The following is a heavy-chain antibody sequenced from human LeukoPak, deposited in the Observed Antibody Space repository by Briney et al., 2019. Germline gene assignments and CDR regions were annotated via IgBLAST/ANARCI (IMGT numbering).Heavy chain of an antibody. CDR1: GYSFTSNC. J-gene: IGHJ3*02. CDR2: IFPGDSDT. CDR3: ERTDGILLRDAFDI. Sequence: GESLKISCKGSGYSFTSNCIGCVRQMPGKGLGWMVIIFPGDSDTSYNPSFQVQVPISADKYISTAYLQWSSLKASDNAMDYCERTDGILLRDAFDIWGQGTMVTVSS. V-gene: IGHV5-51*01. D-gene: IGHD1-1*01.